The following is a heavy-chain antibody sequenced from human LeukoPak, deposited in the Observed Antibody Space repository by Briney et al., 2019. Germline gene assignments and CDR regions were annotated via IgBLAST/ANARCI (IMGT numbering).Heavy chain of an antibody. Sequence: GSLRLSCEGSGYSFSGFWMHWVRQAPGEGLVWVSRLNEDGGITNYADFAKGRFTISRDNARNTLYLQMNSLSADDTAVYYCTRDIGGRSAYWGQGALVTVSS. D-gene: IGHD3-16*01. J-gene: IGHJ4*02. V-gene: IGHV3-74*01. CDR2: LNEDGGIT. CDR1: GYSFSGFW. CDR3: TRDIGGRSAY.